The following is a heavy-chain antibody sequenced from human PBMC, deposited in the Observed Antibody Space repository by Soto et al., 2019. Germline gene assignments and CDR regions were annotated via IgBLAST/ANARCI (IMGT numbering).Heavy chain of an antibody. CDR2: IKQDGSEK. J-gene: IGHJ4*02. V-gene: IGHV3-7*01. CDR3: ARGGAGDYCLLHPIDY. CDR1: GFTFSSYW. Sequence: EVQLVESGGGLVQPGGSLRLSCAASGFTFSSYWMSWVRQAPGKGLEWVANIKQDGSEKYYVDSVKGRFTISRDNAKNSLYLQMNSLRAEDTAVYYCARGGAGDYCLLHPIDYWGQGTLVTVSS. D-gene: IGHD4-17*01.